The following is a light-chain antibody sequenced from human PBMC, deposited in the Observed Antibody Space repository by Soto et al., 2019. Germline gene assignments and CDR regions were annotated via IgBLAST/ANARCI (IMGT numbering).Light chain of an antibody. CDR2: DAS. Sequence: DIQMTQSPSSLSASVGDRVTITCQASRDINDNLNWYQQKPGRAPKVLIYDASNLEKGVPSRFSGSGTGTDFTFIISSLQPEDIATYYCQQYGNVPLTFGGGTKVEIK. J-gene: IGKJ4*01. V-gene: IGKV1-33*01. CDR3: QQYGNVPLT. CDR1: RDINDN.